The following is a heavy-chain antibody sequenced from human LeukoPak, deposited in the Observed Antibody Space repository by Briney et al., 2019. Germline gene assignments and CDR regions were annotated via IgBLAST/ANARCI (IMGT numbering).Heavy chain of an antibody. CDR2: INPNSGGT. CDR1: AYTFTGYY. J-gene: IGHJ4*02. CDR3: ARDLERVSSGFNY. Sequence: ASVKVSCKASAYTFTGYYMHWVRQAPGQGLEWMGWINPNSGGTNYAQKFQGRVTMTRDTSISTAYMELSRLRSDDTAVYYCARDLERVSSGFNYWGQGTLVTVSS. V-gene: IGHV1-2*02. D-gene: IGHD6-19*01.